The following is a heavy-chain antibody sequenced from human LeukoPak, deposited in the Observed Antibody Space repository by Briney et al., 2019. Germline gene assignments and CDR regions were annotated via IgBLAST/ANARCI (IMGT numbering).Heavy chain of an antibody. CDR1: GGSISSGGYS. Sequence: SETLSLTCAVSGGSISSGGYSWSWIRQPPGKGLEWIGYIYHSGSTYYNPSLKSRVTISVDRSKNQFSLKLSSVTAADTAVYYCARVWSSYQLLSAYNWFDPWGQGTLVTVSS. CDR2: IYHSGST. V-gene: IGHV4-30-2*01. CDR3: ARVWSSYQLLSAYNWFDP. D-gene: IGHD2-2*01. J-gene: IGHJ5*02.